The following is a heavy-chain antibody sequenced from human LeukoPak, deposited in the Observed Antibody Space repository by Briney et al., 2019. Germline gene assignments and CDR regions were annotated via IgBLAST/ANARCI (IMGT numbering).Heavy chain of an antibody. Sequence: SETLSLTCTVSGGSISSYYWSWIRQPPGKGLEWIGYIYYSGSTNYNPSLKSRVTISVDTSKNQFSLKLSSVTAADTAVYCCAREGDFMTKDDAFDIWGQGTMVTVSS. CDR1: GGSISSYY. CDR3: AREGDFMTKDDAFDI. V-gene: IGHV4-59*01. J-gene: IGHJ3*02. D-gene: IGHD3-3*01. CDR2: IYYSGST.